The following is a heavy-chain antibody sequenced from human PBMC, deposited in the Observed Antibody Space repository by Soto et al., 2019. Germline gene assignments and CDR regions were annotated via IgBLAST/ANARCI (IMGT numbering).Heavy chain of an antibody. CDR2: LNEDGSFT. V-gene: IGHV3-74*01. CDR1: EFTFSSYW. Sequence: GGSLRLSCVPSEFTFSSYWMHWVRQVPGKGLVWVSRLNEDGSFTTYADSVKGRFTISRDNAKKTLYLQMNSLRAEDTAVYYCARDLSGRADVWGQGTTVTVSS. J-gene: IGHJ6*02. CDR3: ARDLSGRADV. D-gene: IGHD3-10*01.